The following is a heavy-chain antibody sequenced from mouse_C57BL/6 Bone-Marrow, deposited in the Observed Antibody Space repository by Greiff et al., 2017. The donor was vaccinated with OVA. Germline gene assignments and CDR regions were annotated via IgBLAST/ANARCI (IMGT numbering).Heavy chain of an antibody. Sequence: VQLQQSGPELVKPGASVKISCKASGYSFTDYNMNWVKQSNGKSLEWIGVINPNYGTTSDNQKFKGKATLTVDQSSSTAYMQLNSLTSEDSAVYYCARSYGYDGLYAMDYWGQGTSVTVSS. CDR1: GYSFTDYN. D-gene: IGHD2-2*01. CDR3: ARSYGYDGLYAMDY. V-gene: IGHV1-39*01. J-gene: IGHJ4*01. CDR2: INPNYGTT.